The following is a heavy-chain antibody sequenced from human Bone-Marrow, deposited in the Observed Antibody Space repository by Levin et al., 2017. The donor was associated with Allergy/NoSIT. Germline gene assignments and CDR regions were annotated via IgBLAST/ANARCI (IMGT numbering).Heavy chain of an antibody. J-gene: IGHJ6*02. V-gene: IGHV3-7*01. CDR3: ARHYFYGLDV. Sequence: QPGGSLRLSCAASGFPFDIYWMTWVRQAPGKGLDWVAVIKQDGSGKDYVDSVKGRFTISRDNAQDSVFLQMNSLRVEDTAVYYCARHYFYGLDVWGPGTTVTVFS. CDR1: GFPFDIYW. CDR2: IKQDGSGK.